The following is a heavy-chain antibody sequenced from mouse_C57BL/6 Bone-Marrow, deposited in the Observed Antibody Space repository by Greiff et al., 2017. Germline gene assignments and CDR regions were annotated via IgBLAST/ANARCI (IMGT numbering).Heavy chain of an antibody. CDR1: GFNIKDDY. V-gene: IGHV14-4*01. D-gene: IGHD1-1*01. J-gene: IGHJ1*03. CDR2: IDPENGDT. Sequence: VQLQQSGAELVRPGASVKLSCTASGFNIKDDYMHWVKQRPEQGLEWIGWIDPENGDTEYASKFQGQATITADTSSNTAYLQLSSLTSEDTAVYSCTTITTVVATNFDVWGTGTTVTVSS. CDR3: TTITTVVATNFDV.